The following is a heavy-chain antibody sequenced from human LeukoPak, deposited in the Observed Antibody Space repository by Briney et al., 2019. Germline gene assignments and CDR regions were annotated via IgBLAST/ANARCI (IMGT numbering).Heavy chain of an antibody. V-gene: IGHV3-30-3*01. CDR1: GFTFSSYA. J-gene: IGHJ6*02. CDR2: ISYDGSNK. CDR3: ATATVVTTYYYYGMDV. Sequence: GGSLRLSCAASGFTFSSYAMHWVRQAPGKGLEWVAVISYDGSNKYYADSVKGRFTISRDNSKNTLYLQMNSLRAEDTAVYYCATATVVTTYYYYGMDVWGQGTTVTVSS. D-gene: IGHD3-22*01.